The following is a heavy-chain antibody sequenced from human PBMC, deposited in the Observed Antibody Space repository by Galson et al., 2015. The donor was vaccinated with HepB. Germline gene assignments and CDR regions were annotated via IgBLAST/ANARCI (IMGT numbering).Heavy chain of an antibody. CDR2: INPNSGGT. V-gene: IGHV1-2*04. CDR3: ARAYYDILTGYYNWGQEGAFDI. CDR1: GYTFTGYY. Sequence: QSGAEVIKPGESLRISCTASGYTFTGYYMHWVRQAPGQGLEWMGWINPNSGGTNYAQKFQGWVTMTRDTSISTAYMELSRLRSDDTAVYYCARAYYDILTGYYNWGQEGAFDIWGQGTMVTVSS. J-gene: IGHJ3*02. D-gene: IGHD3-9*01.